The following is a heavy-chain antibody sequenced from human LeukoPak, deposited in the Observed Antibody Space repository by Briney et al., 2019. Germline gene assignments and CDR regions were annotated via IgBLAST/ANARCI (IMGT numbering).Heavy chain of an antibody. D-gene: IGHD2-21*02. CDR2: IYHSGST. V-gene: IGHV4-38-2*01. Sequence: PSETLSLTCAVSGYSISSGYYWGWIRPPPGKGLEWIGSIYHSGSTYYNPSLKSRVAISVDTSKNQFSLKLTSVTAADTAVYYCARSGVPAPFDYWGQGTLVTVSS. CDR3: ARSGVPAPFDY. CDR1: GYSISSGYY. J-gene: IGHJ4*02.